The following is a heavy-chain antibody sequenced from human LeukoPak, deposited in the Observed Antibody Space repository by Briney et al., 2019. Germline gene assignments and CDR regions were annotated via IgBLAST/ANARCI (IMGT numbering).Heavy chain of an antibody. CDR1: GGSISSYY. D-gene: IGHD3/OR15-3a*01. J-gene: IGHJ6*02. V-gene: IGHV4-59*01. CDR2: IYYSGST. CDR3: ARVLHSHYYGMDV. Sequence: SETLSLTCTVSGGSISSYYWSWIRQPPGKGLEWIGYIYYSGSTNYTPSLKSRVTISVDTSKNQFSLKLSSVTAADTAVYYCARVLHSHYYGMDVWGQGTTVTVSS.